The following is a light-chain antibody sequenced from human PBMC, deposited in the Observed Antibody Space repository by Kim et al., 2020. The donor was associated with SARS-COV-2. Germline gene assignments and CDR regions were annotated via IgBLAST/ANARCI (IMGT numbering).Light chain of an antibody. V-gene: IGLV2-14*03. CDR2: DVS. J-gene: IGLJ2*01. Sequence: QSALTQPASVSGSPGQSITISCTGTSSLVGDYNYVSWYQQHPYQAPKLIIYDVSYRPSGVSTLFSGSNSGNTASLTISGLQAADGADYYCTSYTGAETVRFGGGTQLTV. CDR1: SSLVGDYNY. CDR3: TSYTGAETVR.